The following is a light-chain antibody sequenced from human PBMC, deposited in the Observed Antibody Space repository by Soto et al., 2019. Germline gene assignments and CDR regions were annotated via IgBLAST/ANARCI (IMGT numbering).Light chain of an antibody. CDR2: GAS. V-gene: IGKV3-20*01. Sequence: EIVLTQSPGTLSLSPGERATLSCRASQSVSSSYLAWYQQKPGQAPRFLIYGASSRATGIPDRFSGSGSGTDFTLTISRLEPEDFAVYYCQQYGSSITLGHGTRLEIK. J-gene: IGKJ5*01. CDR3: QQYGSSIT. CDR1: QSVSSSY.